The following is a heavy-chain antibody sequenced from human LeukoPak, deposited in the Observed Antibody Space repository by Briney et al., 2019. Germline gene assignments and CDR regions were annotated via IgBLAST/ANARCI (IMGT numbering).Heavy chain of an antibody. J-gene: IGHJ4*02. CDR1: GFTFSSYS. D-gene: IGHD2-15*01. V-gene: IGHV3-21*01. CDR3: SRASCSCCSCYLAY. CDR2: ISSSSSYI. Sequence: GGSLRLSCAASGFTFSSYSMNWVRQAPGKELEWVSSISSSSSYIYYSNSVKGRFTISRDNTKNSLYLQMNNLRAEDTAVYYCSRASCSCCSCYLAYLGQGTLVTVSS.